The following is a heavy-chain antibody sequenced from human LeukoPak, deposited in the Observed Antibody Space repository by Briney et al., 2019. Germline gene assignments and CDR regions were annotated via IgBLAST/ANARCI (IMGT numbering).Heavy chain of an antibody. Sequence: GGSLRLSCAASGFTFSNAWMSWVRQAPGKGLEWVGRIKSKTDGGTTDYAAPVKGRFTISRDDSKNTLYLQMNSPKTEDTAVYYCTKSLDILTGPIDYWGQGTLVTVSS. J-gene: IGHJ4*02. V-gene: IGHV3-15*01. D-gene: IGHD3-9*01. CDR2: IKSKTDGGTT. CDR1: GFTFSNAW. CDR3: TKSLDILTGPIDY.